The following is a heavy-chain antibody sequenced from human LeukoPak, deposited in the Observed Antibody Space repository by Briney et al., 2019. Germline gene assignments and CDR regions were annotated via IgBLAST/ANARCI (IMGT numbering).Heavy chain of an antibody. V-gene: IGHV3-7*01. J-gene: IGHJ4*02. Sequence: GGSLRLSCAASGFTFSSYAMHWVRQAPGKGLEWVANIKQDGSEKYYADSVKGRFTISRDNAKNSLYLQMNSLRAEDTAVYYCARARLWFGELAPLDYWGQGTLVTVSS. CDR1: GFTFSSYA. CDR2: IKQDGSEK. CDR3: ARARLWFGELAPLDY. D-gene: IGHD3-10*01.